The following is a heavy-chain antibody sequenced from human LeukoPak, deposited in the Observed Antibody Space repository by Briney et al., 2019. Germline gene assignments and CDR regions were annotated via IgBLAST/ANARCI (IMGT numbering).Heavy chain of an antibody. D-gene: IGHD3-10*01. CDR3: VRDLSPSAPGTYYDAFDI. J-gene: IGHJ3*02. Sequence: PGGSLRLSCVASGFTFSSDWMTWVRQAPGKGLEWVANINRDESKKHYLDSVKGRFTISRDNAKNSLYLQMNSLRDEDTAIYYCVRDLSPSAPGTYYDAFDIWGQGTMVTVSS. V-gene: IGHV3-7*01. CDR1: GFTFSSDW. CDR2: INRDESKK.